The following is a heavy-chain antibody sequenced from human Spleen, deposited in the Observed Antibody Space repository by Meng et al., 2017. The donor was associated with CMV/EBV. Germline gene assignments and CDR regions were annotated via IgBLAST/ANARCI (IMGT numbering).Heavy chain of an antibody. CDR2: IYSGGNT. J-gene: IGHJ5*02. CDR1: TFTVSSNY. D-gene: IGHD1-26*01. CDR3: ARGSGWELLTWFDP. Sequence: VGSGGGLFRPGGSLRLACAASTFTVSSNYMSWVRQAPGKGLEWVSVIYSGGNTYYADSVKGRFTISRDNSKNTVYLQMNSLRAEDTAVYYCARGSGWELLTWFDPWGQGTLVTVSS. V-gene: IGHV3-53*01.